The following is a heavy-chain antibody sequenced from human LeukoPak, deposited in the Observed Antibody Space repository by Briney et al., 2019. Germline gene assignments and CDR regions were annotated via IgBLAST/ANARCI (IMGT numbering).Heavy chain of an antibody. CDR2: IYTSGST. CDR1: GGSISSGSYY. V-gene: IGHV4-61*02. CDR3: ARVPSYPDAFDI. Sequence: SETLSLTCTVSGGSISSGSYYWSWIRQPAGKGLEWIGRIYTSGSTNYNPSLKSRVTISVDTSKNQFSLKLSSVTAADTAVYYCARVPSYPDAFDIWGQGTMVTVSS. J-gene: IGHJ3*02.